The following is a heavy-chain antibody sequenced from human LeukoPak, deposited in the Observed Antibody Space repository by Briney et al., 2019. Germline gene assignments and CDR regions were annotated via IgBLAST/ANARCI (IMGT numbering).Heavy chain of an antibody. CDR3: ARVYDYDSSVSDAFDV. Sequence: KSSETLSLTCSVSGGSISGYSWSWIRQSPGKGLEWLGFINNSGTTKYNPSLKSRVTISVDTSRNQFSLKLRSVTAADTAVYYCARVYDYDSSVSDAFDVWGRGTMVTVSS. J-gene: IGHJ3*01. V-gene: IGHV4-59*01. CDR1: GGSISGYS. D-gene: IGHD3-22*01. CDR2: INNSGTT.